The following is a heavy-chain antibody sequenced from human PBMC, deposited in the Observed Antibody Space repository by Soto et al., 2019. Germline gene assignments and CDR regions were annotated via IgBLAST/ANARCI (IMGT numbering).Heavy chain of an antibody. CDR2: IYYSGST. CDR1: GGCISRGGYY. Sequence: SETLSLTCNVSGGCISRGGYYWNWIRQHPGKGLEWIGYIYYSGSTSYNPSLKSRVAISLDTSKNHFSLKLSSVTAADTAVYYCARGYSSVVRGVSGWFDPWGQGTLVTAPQ. V-gene: IGHV4-31*03. D-gene: IGHD5-18*01. J-gene: IGHJ5*02. CDR3: ARGYSSVVRGVSGWFDP.